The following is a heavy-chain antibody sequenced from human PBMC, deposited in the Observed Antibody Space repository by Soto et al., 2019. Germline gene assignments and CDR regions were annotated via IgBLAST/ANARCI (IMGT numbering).Heavy chain of an antibody. CDR3: ARSLRGVKPTSPFPPYYFDY. Sequence: QVQLVQSGAEVKKPGSSVKVSCKASGGTFSSYAISWVRQAPGQGLEWMGGIIPIFGTANYAQKFQGRVTITAEESTSTAYMKLSSLRSEDTAVYYCARSLRGVKPTSPFPPYYFDYWGQGTLVTVSS. J-gene: IGHJ4*02. CDR1: GGTFSSYA. D-gene: IGHD4-17*01. CDR2: IIPIFGTA. V-gene: IGHV1-69*01.